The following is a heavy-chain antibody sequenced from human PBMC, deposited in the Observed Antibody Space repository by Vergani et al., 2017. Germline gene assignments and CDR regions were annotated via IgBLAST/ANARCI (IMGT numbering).Heavy chain of an antibody. CDR1: GFTFSNAW. V-gene: IGHV3-11*04. Sequence: VQLVESGGGLVKPGGSLRLSSAASGFTFSNAWMSWIRQAPGKGLEWVSHISPGASTVSYTDSVTGRFTVSRDNDNNSLTLDMTTLRVEDTAVYYCAKNPGISTTRHYYAMDVWGQGTTVTVSS. CDR2: ISPGASTV. J-gene: IGHJ6*02. CDR3: AKNPGISTTRHYYAMDV. D-gene: IGHD1-1*01.